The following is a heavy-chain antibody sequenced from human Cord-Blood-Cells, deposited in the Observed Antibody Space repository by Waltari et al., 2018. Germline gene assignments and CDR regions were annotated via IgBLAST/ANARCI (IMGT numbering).Heavy chain of an antibody. CDR3: ARDQLGMGIFDY. J-gene: IGHJ4*02. D-gene: IGHD6-13*01. V-gene: IGHV4-61*01. Sequence: QVQLQESGPGLVTPSETLSLTCTVSGGSVSSGSYYWSWTRQPPGKGLEWIGYIYYSGSTNYNPSLKSRVTISVDTSKNQFSLKLSAATAADTAVYYCARDQLGMGIFDYWGQGTLVTVSS. CDR2: IYYSGST. CDR1: GGSVSSGSYY.